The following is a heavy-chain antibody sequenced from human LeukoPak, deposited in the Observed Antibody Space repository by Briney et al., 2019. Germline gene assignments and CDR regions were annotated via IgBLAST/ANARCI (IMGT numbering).Heavy chain of an antibody. D-gene: IGHD6-19*01. V-gene: IGHV3-30*04. J-gene: IGHJ4*02. CDR3: ARGGGNAVAGEVDY. CDR1: GFTFSSYA. Sequence: GASLRLSCAASGFTFSSYAMHWVRQAPGKGLEWVAVISSDGSNKYYADSVKGRFTMSRDNSKNTLYLQMNSLRAEDTAVYYCARGGGNAVAGEVDYWGQRRLVTVSS. CDR2: ISSDGSNK.